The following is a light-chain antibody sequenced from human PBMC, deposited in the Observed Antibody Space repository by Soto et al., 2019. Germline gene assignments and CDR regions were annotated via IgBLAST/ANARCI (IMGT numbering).Light chain of an antibody. Sequence: QSAPTQPASVSGSPGQSITISCTGTSSDVDTNNYVSWYQQHPGKAPKLMIYEVINRPPGVSDRFSGSKSGNTASLTISGLQAEDEADYYCSSYTSSILHVFGTGTKVTVL. CDR2: EVI. CDR3: SSYTSSILHV. CDR1: SSDVDTNNY. V-gene: IGLV2-14*01. J-gene: IGLJ1*01.